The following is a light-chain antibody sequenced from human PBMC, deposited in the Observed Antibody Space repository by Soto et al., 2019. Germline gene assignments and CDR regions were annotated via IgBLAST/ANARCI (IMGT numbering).Light chain of an antibody. J-gene: IGLJ1*01. CDR2: EVN. CDR1: SSDVADYQY. CDR3: SSYAGSSTYV. Sequence: ALTQPPSASGSPGQSVTISCTGTSSDVADYQYVSWYQQHPGKAPKLMIYEVNKRPSGIPDRFSGSKSGSTASLTVSGLQPEDEADYYCSSYAGSSTYVFGTGTKLTVL. V-gene: IGLV2-8*01.